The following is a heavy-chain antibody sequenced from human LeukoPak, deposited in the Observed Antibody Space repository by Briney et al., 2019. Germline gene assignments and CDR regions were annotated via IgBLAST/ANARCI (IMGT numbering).Heavy chain of an antibody. D-gene: IGHD3-10*01. Sequence: ASVKVSFKSSGYTFTGYYMHWVRQAPGQGLEWMGWINPNSGGTNYAQKFQGRVTMTRDTSISTAYMELSRLRSDDTAVYYCAGGPAQLLWFGETPDYWGQGTLVTVSA. CDR3: AGGPAQLLWFGETPDY. V-gene: IGHV1-2*02. CDR1: GYTFTGYY. CDR2: INPNSGGT. J-gene: IGHJ4*02.